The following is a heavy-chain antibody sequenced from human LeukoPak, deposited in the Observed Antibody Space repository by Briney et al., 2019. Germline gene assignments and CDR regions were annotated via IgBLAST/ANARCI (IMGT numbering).Heavy chain of an antibody. CDR1: GFTISNHW. CDR2: IDKGGTEK. D-gene: IGHD3-3*01. J-gene: IGHJ3*02. CDR3: ARSRTSSGVVIMGAFDI. Sequence: PGGSLTLSCAPSGFTISNHWMSWVRQAPEKGLDWVANIDKGGTEKNYLDSVKGRFSISRDNAKRSVHLEINSLRAEDTAVYYCARSRTSSGVVIMGAFDIWGQGTMVTVSA. V-gene: IGHV3-7*01.